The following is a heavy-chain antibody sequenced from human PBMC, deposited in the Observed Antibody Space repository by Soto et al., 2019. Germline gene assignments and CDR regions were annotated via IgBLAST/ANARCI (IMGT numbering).Heavy chain of an antibody. Sequence: SLKISCQSCGYSSSNYWFGWVRQTPGKGLEWMGSIWPGDSETRYNPSFQGQVTISADKSISTAYLQWSSLKASETAMYYCAIGGDWYFFDIWDQGTMVTVTS. J-gene: IGHJ3*02. V-gene: IGHV5-51*01. D-gene: IGHD2-21*02. CDR1: GYSSSNYW. CDR3: AIGGDWYFFDI. CDR2: IWPGDSET.